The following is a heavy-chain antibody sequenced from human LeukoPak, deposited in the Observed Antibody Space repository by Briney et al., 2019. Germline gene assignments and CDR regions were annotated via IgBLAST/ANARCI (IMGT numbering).Heavy chain of an antibody. CDR2: INPNSGGT. J-gene: IGHJ5*02. CDR1: GHTFTGYY. Sequence: ASVKVSCKASGHTFTGYYMHWVRQAPGQGLEWMGRINPNSGGTNYAQKFQGRVTMTRDTSISTAYMELTRLRSDDTAVYYCARGGAAAQQYNWFDPWGQGTLVTVSS. V-gene: IGHV1-2*06. CDR3: ARGGAAAQQYNWFDP. D-gene: IGHD6-13*01.